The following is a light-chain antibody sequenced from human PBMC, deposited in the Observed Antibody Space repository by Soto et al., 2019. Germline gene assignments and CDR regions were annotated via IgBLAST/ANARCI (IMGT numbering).Light chain of an antibody. CDR2: DAS. CDR1: QDISNY. V-gene: IGKV1-33*01. CDR3: QQYDNRTPT. J-gene: IGKJ5*01. Sequence: DIHMTQVPSTLSASVGDRVTITCQASQDISNYLNWYQQTRGKAPKLLIYDASNLETGVPSQFSESGAGPDCTCTISSLQTEDIATYSCQQYDNRTPTFGQGTRLEIK.